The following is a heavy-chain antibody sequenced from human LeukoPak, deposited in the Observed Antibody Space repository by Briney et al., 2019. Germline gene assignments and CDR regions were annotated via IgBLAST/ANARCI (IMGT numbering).Heavy chain of an antibody. Sequence: GGSLRLSCAASGFTFSSYAMSWVRQAPGKGLEWVSAISGGGGSTYYADSVKGRFTISRDNSKNTLYLQMNSLRAEDTAVYYCAKGGASGPGGTQRYFDYWGQGTLVTVSS. CDR2: ISGGGGST. CDR3: AKGGASGPGGTQRYFDY. D-gene: IGHD2-15*01. J-gene: IGHJ4*02. V-gene: IGHV3-23*01. CDR1: GFTFSSYA.